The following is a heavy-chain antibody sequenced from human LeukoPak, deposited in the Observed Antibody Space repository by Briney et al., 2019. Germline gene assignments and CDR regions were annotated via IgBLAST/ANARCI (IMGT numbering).Heavy chain of an antibody. CDR1: GGSISRGGYY. Sequence: PSRTLSLTCTVSGGSISRGGYYWSWIRQHPGKGLEWIGYIYYSGSTYYNPSLKSRVTISVDTSKNQFSLKLSSVTAADTAVYYCATTTVTTLYAFDIWGQGTMVTVSS. CDR3: ATTTVTTLYAFDI. CDR2: IYYSGST. V-gene: IGHV4-31*03. D-gene: IGHD4-17*01. J-gene: IGHJ3*02.